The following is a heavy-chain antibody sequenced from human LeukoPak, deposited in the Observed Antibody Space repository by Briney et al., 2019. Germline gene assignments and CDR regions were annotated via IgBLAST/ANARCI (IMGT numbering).Heavy chain of an antibody. CDR2: VSAYNGNT. Sequence: ASVKVSCKASGYTFTSYGISWVRQAPGQGLEWMGWVSAYNGNTNYAQKLQGRVTMTTDTSTSTAYMELRSLRSDDTAVYYCARGEITFGGVTLGPDYWGQGTLVTVSS. CDR3: ARGEITFGGVTLGPDY. CDR1: GYTFTSYG. V-gene: IGHV1-18*04. J-gene: IGHJ4*02. D-gene: IGHD3-16*01.